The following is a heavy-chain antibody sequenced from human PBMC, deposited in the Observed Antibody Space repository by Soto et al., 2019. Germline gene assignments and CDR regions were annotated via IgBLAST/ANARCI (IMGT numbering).Heavy chain of an antibody. CDR3: ARTSYDSSGTAADP. CDR1: GGSVSSGSYY. CDR2: IYYRWST. Sequence: SETLSLTCTVSGGSVSSGSYYWSWIRQPPGKGMEWIGYIYYRWSTNYNPSLKNRVNISIDTSKNQFSLKLSSVTAADTAVYYCARTSYDSSGTAADPWGQGTLVTVSS. J-gene: IGHJ5*02. D-gene: IGHD3-22*01. V-gene: IGHV4-61*01.